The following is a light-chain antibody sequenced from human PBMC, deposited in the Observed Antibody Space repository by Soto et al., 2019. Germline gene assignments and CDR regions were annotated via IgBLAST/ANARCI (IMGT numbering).Light chain of an antibody. V-gene: IGKV3-20*01. CDR3: HYYGTSPQT. CDR2: GAS. J-gene: IGKJ1*01. CDR1: QSVSSSA. Sequence: EIVLTQSPGTLSLSPGERATLSCRASQSVSSSALVWYQQKPGQAPRRLIYGASYRATGIQDRFSGSGSGTDFTLTIRRLEPEDFAVYYCHYYGTSPQTFGQGTKVDIK.